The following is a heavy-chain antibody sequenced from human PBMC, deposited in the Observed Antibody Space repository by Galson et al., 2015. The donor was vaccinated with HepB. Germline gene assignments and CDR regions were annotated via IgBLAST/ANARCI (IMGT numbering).Heavy chain of an antibody. D-gene: IGHD3-10*01. CDR1: GYTFTSYG. CDR3: ESGRYYKGSGSYATDY. Sequence: SVKVSCKASGYTFTSYGISWVRQAPGQGLEWMGWISAYNGNTNYAQKLQCRVTMTTDTSTSTAYVELRRLRADHTAVYYCESGRYYKGSGSYATDYWGQGTLVTVSS. J-gene: IGHJ4*02. CDR2: ISAYNGNT. V-gene: IGHV1-18*01.